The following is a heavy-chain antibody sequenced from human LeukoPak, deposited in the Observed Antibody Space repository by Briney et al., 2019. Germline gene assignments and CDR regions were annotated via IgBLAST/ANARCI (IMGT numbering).Heavy chain of an antibody. J-gene: IGHJ4*02. CDR3: ASRHGAGRYCTSTSCYYDY. CDR1: GGSISFYY. Sequence: SETLSLTCTVSGGSISFYYWSWIRQPPGKGLEWIGYIHYSGSTTYNPSLKSRVTMSVDTSKSQFSLKLSSVTAADTAVYYCASRHGAGRYCTSTSCYYDYWGQGTQVTVSS. D-gene: IGHD2-2*01. CDR2: IHYSGST. V-gene: IGHV4-59*08.